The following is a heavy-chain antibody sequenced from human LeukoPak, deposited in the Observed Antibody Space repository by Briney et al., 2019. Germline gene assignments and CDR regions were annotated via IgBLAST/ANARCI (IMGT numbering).Heavy chain of an antibody. Sequence: GGSVTLFCAASGLTVNDAWMSWVRQAPGKGLEWVGRFERKAGGGTLDYDAPVKGRFTISGDESKNTLFLQMNSLEIDDTAVYYCTTGRHYYGSWGQGT. V-gene: IGHV3-15*04. CDR2: FERKAGGGTL. D-gene: IGHD3-10*01. CDR1: GLTVNDAW. CDR3: TTGRHYYGS. J-gene: IGHJ5*02.